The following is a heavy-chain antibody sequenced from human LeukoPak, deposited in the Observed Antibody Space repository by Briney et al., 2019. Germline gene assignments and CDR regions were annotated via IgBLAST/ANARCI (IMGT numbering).Heavy chain of an antibody. J-gene: IGHJ2*01. CDR2: IIPIFGTA. D-gene: IGHD5-24*01. CDR1: GGTFSSYA. V-gene: IGHV1-69*01. Sequence: SVKVSCKASGGTFSSYAISWVRQAPGQGLEWMGGIIPIFGTANYAQKFQGRVTITADESTSTAYMELSSLRSEDTAVYYCARGGSGDGYNFHWYFDLWGRGTLVTVSS. CDR3: ARGGSGDGYNFHWYFDL.